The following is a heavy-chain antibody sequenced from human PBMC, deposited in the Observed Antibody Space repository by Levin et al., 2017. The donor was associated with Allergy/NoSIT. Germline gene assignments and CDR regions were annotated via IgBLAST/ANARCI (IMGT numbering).Heavy chain of an antibody. V-gene: IGHV3-30-3*01. Sequence: GGSLRLSCAASGLTFSNYAMHWVRQAPGKGPEWVAVISYDGSGKYYADSVKGRFTISRDNSKNTLYLQGNSLKPEDTAVYYCAVQMSRGIVDATMGFDYWGQGTLFTVSS. D-gene: IGHD1-26*01. CDR2: ISYDGSGK. CDR1: GLTFSNYA. CDR3: AVQMSRGIVDATMGFDY. J-gene: IGHJ4*02.